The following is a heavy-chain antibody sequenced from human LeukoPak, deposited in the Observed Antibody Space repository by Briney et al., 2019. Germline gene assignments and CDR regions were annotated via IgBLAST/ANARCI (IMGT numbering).Heavy chain of an antibody. J-gene: IGHJ5*02. D-gene: IGHD5-12*01. CDR2: IKQDGSEK. Sequence: PGGSLRLSCAASGFTFSSYWMSWVRQAPGKGLEWVANIKQDGSEKYYVDSVKGRFTISRDNAKNSLYLQMNSLRAEDTAVYYCAKGGGYSGYLPFGPWGQGTLVTVSS. CDR1: GFTFSSYW. V-gene: IGHV3-7*03. CDR3: AKGGGYSGYLPFGP.